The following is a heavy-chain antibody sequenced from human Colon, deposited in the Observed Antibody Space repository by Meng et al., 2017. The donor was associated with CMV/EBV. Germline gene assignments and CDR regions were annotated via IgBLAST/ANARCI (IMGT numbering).Heavy chain of an antibody. CDR1: GFTFSSKW. CDR3: ASRDY. Sequence: GQVVAVGGGLVKPGGSLRLSCAASGFTFSSKWMHWVRQGPGRGLVWVSRINTDGSTTYYADSVKGRFTISRDNAKNTPYLQMNSLRAEDTAVYYCASRDYWGQGTLVTVSS. CDR2: INTDGSTT. V-gene: IGHV3-74*02. J-gene: IGHJ4*02.